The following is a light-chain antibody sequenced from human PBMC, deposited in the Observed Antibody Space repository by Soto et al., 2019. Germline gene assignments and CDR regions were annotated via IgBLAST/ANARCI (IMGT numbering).Light chain of an antibody. CDR3: CSSGGSPTYV. Sequence: QSALTQPASVSGTPGQSITISCTGTSSNVGSYKLVSWYQQHPGKAPKLMILEVNKRPSGVSNRFSGSKSGNTASLTISGLKVEDEADYYCCSSGGSPTYVFGTGTQVTVL. CDR1: SSNVGSYKL. V-gene: IGLV2-23*02. CDR2: EVN. J-gene: IGLJ1*01.